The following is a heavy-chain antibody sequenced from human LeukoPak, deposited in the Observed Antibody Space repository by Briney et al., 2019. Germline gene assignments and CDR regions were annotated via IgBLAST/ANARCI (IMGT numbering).Heavy chain of an antibody. CDR3: ARDIYYDSSGYYD. CDR1: GGPISSYY. Sequence: PSETLSLTCTVSGGPISSYYWSWIRQPPGKGLEWIGYIYYSGSTNYNPSLKSRVTISVDTSKNQFSLKLSSVTAADTAVYYCARDIYYDSSGYYDWGQGTLVTVSS. D-gene: IGHD3-22*01. CDR2: IYYSGST. V-gene: IGHV4-59*01. J-gene: IGHJ4*02.